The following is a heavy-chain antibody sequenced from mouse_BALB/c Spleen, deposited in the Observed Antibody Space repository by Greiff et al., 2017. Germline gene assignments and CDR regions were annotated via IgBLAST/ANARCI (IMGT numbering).Heavy chain of an antibody. V-gene: IGHV3-6*02. CDR2: ISYDGSN. CDR1: GYSITSGYY. J-gene: IGHJ4*01. Sequence: EVQLQQSGPGLVKPSQSLSLTCSVTGYSITSGYYWNWIRQFPGNQLEWMGYISYDGSNNYNPSLKNRISITRDTSKNQFFLKLNSVTTEDTATYYCARAGYYVDAMDYWGQGTSVTVSS. CDR3: ARAGYYVDAMDY. D-gene: IGHD2-3*01.